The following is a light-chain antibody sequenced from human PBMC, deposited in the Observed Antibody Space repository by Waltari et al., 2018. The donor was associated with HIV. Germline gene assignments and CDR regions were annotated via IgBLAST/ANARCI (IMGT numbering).Light chain of an antibody. CDR2: DVS. V-gene: IGLV2-11*01. Sequence: QSALTQPHSVSGSPGQSLTISCTGTSSYVDTFVSWYQHHPGKAPKVIIYDVSKRPSGVPDRFSGSKSGNTAFLPISGLQAEDEADYHCCSHAGNLIFAFGTGTKVTVL. J-gene: IGLJ1*01. CDR1: SSYVDTF. CDR3: CSHAGNLIFA.